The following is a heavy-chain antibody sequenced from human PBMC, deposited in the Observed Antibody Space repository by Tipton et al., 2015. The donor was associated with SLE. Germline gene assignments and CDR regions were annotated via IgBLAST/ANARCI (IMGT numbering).Heavy chain of an antibody. V-gene: IGHV4-4*08. J-gene: IGHJ4*02. D-gene: IGHD1-26*01. CDR2: IYTSGST. CDR1: GGSISSHY. Sequence: TLSLTCTVSGGSISSHYWSWIRQPPGKGLEWIGYIYTSGSTNYNPPLKSRVTISVDTSKNQFSLKLSSVTAADTAVYYCARGGGSFPGYYFDYWGQGTLVTVSS. CDR3: ARGGGSFPGYYFDY.